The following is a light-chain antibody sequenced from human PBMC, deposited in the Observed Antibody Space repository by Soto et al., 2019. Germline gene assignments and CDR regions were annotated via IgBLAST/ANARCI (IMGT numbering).Light chain of an antibody. Sequence: QSALTQPASVSGSPGQSITISCTGTSSDVGSHNLVSWYQQHPDRAPKLMIYEGSKRPSGVSNRSSGSKSGNTASLTISGLQAEDEADYFCCSYAGSSTYIFGSGTKLTVL. J-gene: IGLJ1*01. CDR2: EGS. V-gene: IGLV2-23*01. CDR3: CSYAGSSTYI. CDR1: SSDVGSHNL.